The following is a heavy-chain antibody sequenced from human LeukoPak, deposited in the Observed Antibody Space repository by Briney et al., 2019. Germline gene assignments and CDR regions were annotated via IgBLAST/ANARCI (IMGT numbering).Heavy chain of an antibody. Sequence: SVKVSCKASGGTFSSYTISWVRQAPGQGLEWVGRIIPILGIANYAQKFQGRVTITADKSTSTAYMELSSLRSEDAAVYYCAREGSGNPLDYWGQGTLVTVSS. CDR3: AREGSGNPLDY. J-gene: IGHJ4*02. D-gene: IGHD4-23*01. CDR2: IIPILGIA. CDR1: GGTFSSYT. V-gene: IGHV1-69*04.